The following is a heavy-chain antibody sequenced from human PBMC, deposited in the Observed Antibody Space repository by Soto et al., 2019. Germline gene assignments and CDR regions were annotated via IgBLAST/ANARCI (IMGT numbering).Heavy chain of an antibody. CDR2: ISGSGGST. CDR1: GFTFSSYA. CDR3: AKDPDGGSYDWFDP. Sequence: GGSLRLSYAASGFTFSSYAMSWVRQAPGEGLEWVSAISGSGGSTYYADSVKGRFTISRDNSKNTLYLQMNSLRAEDTAVYYCAKDPDGGSYDWFDPWGQGTLVTVSS. D-gene: IGHD1-26*01. V-gene: IGHV3-23*01. J-gene: IGHJ5*02.